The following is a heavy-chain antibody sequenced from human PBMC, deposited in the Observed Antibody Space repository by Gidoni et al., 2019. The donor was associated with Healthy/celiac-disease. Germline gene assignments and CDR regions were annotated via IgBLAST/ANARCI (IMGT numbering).Heavy chain of an antibody. CDR2: ISGSGGRT. J-gene: IGHJ4*02. CDR1: GFTFSSYD. V-gene: IGHV3-23*01. Sequence: EVQLFESGGGLVQPGGSLRLSCAASGFTFSSYDMSWARQAPGKGLEWVSAISGSGGRTYYADSVKGRFTISRDNSKNPLYLQMNSLRAEDTAVYYCAKDGVRQPFWYWGQGTLVTVSS. CDR3: AKDGVRQPFWY. D-gene: IGHD3-3*02.